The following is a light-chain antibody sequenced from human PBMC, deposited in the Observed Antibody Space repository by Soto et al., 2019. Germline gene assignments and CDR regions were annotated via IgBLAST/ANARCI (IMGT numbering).Light chain of an antibody. CDR3: SSYTSRSTLDYV. J-gene: IGLJ1*01. CDR2: EVS. CDR1: SSDIGAYDY. V-gene: IGLV2-14*01. Sequence: QSVLTQPASVSGSPGQSITISCSGTSSDIGAYDYVSWYRQHPGKAPKLMIYEVSNRPSGVSNRFSGSKSGNTASLTISGLQAEDEADYFCSSYTSRSTLDYVFGTGTKVTVL.